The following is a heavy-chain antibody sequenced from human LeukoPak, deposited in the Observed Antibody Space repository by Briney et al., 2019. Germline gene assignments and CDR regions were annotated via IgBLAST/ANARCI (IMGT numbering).Heavy chain of an antibody. Sequence: SETLSLTCSVSDGSINGYYWNWIRQPPGGGLEWIGCIHPSGSAHYNPSLKNRDTISLDTSSNRFFLNINSVAAADTALYYCARGIDAYKVAYWGQGTLVTASS. D-gene: IGHD5-24*01. CDR3: ARGIDAYKVAY. J-gene: IGHJ4*02. V-gene: IGHV4-4*07. CDR2: IHPSGSA. CDR1: DGSINGYY.